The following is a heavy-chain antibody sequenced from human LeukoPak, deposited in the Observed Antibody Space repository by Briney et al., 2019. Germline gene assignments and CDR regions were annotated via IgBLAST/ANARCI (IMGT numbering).Heavy chain of an antibody. CDR1: GGSISSYY. J-gene: IGHJ5*02. D-gene: IGHD3-10*01. V-gene: IGHV4-59*01. Sequence: PSETLSLTCTVSGGSISSYYWSWIRQPPGKGLEWIGYIHYSGSTNYNPSLKSRVTISVDTSKNQFSLKLSSVTAADTAVYYCARDPASGSYYPVYNWFDPWGQGTLVTVSS. CDR2: IHYSGST. CDR3: ARDPASGSYYPVYNWFDP.